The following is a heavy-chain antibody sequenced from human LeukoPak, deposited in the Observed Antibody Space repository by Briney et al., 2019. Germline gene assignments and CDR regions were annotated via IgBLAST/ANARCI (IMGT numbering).Heavy chain of an antibody. CDR2: IRYDGSNK. V-gene: IGHV3-30*02. D-gene: IGHD3-22*01. Sequence: GGSLRLSCAASGFTFSSYGMHWVRQAPGKGLEWVAFIRYDGSNKYYADSVKGRFTISRDNSKNTLYLQMNSLRAEDTAVYYCAKDMESMIVVFDYWVQGTLVTVSS. CDR1: GFTFSSYG. J-gene: IGHJ4*02. CDR3: AKDMESMIVVFDY.